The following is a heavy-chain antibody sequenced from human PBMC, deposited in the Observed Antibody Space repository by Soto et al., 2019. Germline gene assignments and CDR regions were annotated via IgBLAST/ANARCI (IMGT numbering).Heavy chain of an antibody. Sequence: SETLSLTCTVSGGSISSGDYYWGWIRQPPGKGLEWIGSIYYSGSTYYNPSLKSRVTISVDTSKNQFSLKLSSVTAADTAVYYCARHEGSYYDILTGYYIGAFDIWGQGTMVTVSS. CDR1: GGSISSGDYY. D-gene: IGHD3-9*01. V-gene: IGHV4-39*01. J-gene: IGHJ3*02. CDR3: ARHEGSYYDILTGYYIGAFDI. CDR2: IYYSGST.